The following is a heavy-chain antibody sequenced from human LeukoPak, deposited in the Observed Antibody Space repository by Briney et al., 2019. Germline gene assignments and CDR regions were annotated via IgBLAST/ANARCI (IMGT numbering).Heavy chain of an antibody. CDR1: GYTFTSYY. J-gene: IGHJ4*02. Sequence: ASVKVSCKASGYTFTSYYVHWVRQAPGQGIEWMGKINPSGGSSSYAQKFQGRVTMTRDTSTSTVYMELSSLRSEDTAVFYCARGSGGGYGGRYFDSWGQGTLVTVSS. D-gene: IGHD5-12*01. V-gene: IGHV1-46*01. CDR2: INPSGGSS. CDR3: ARGSGGGYGGRYFDS.